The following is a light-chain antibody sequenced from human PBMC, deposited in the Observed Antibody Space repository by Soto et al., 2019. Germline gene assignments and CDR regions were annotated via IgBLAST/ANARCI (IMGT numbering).Light chain of an antibody. J-gene: IGKJ2*01. CDR1: QSVGRN. Sequence: EIGMTQSPVALSVSPGESAALSCRASQSVGRNFAWYPQRPVQAPMVLIYGTSTRATGVPARFSGSGSGTDFTLTISSMQSEDFAVYYCQQYNKWPYTFGQGTRLEIK. CDR3: QQYNKWPYT. CDR2: GTS. V-gene: IGKV3-15*01.